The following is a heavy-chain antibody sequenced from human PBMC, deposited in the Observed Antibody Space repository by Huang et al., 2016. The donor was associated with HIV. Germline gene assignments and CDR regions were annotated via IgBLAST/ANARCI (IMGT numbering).Heavy chain of an antibody. CDR1: GGSFSDQI. CDR2: SIPLFRAP. V-gene: IGHV1-69*01. J-gene: IGHJ4*02. D-gene: IGHD3-16*01. Sequence: QVQLEQSGPAVRKPGSSVKVSCQASGGSFSDQIISWVRQAPGQRFGWMGGSIPLFRAPAYAQEFKGRVTMTADESTATIYMELNSLTSEDTAVYYCAMSLRYQYDSRSYWGRYFDYWGQGTLVTVSS. CDR3: AMSLRYQYDSRSYWGRYFDY.